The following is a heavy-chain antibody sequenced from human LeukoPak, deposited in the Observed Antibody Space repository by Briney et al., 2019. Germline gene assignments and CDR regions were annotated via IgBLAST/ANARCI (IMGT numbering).Heavy chain of an antibody. D-gene: IGHD2-21*02. Sequence: GGSLRLSCAASGFTFSSYVMSWVRQAPGKGLEWVSTISGSGGSTYYADSVKGRFTISRDNSKNTLYLQMNSLSVEDTAVYYCAKVGNCGGDCYRIYYYGMDVWGQGTTVTVSS. CDR2: ISGSGGST. V-gene: IGHV3-23*01. CDR3: AKVGNCGGDCYRIYYYGMDV. J-gene: IGHJ6*02. CDR1: GFTFSSYV.